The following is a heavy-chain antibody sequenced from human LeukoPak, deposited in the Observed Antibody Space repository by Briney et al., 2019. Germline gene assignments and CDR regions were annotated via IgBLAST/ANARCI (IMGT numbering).Heavy chain of an antibody. CDR1: GGSFSGYY. CDR2: INHSGST. D-gene: IGHD5-24*01. J-gene: IGHJ4*02. CDR3: ARGDGGMKKQFDY. Sequence: PSETLSLTCAVYGGSFSGYYWSWIRQPPGKGLEWIGEINHSGSTNYNPSLKSRVTISVDTSKNQFSLKLSSVTAADTAVYYCARGDGGMKKQFDYWGQGTLVTVSS. V-gene: IGHV4-34*01.